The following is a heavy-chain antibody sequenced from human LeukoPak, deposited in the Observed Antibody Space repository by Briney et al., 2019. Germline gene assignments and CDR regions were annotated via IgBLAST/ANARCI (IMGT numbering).Heavy chain of an antibody. D-gene: IGHD5-12*01. CDR3: ARDWRPLVATAGADSDY. CDR2: IKQDGSET. J-gene: IGHJ4*02. Sequence: GGSLRLSCAASGFTFRTSWMTWVRQAPGKGLEWVANIKQDGSETYYVDSVKGRFTISRDNAKNSLYLQMNSLRAEDTALYYCARDWRPLVATAGADSDYWGQGTLVTVSS. CDR1: GFTFRTSW. V-gene: IGHV3-7*01.